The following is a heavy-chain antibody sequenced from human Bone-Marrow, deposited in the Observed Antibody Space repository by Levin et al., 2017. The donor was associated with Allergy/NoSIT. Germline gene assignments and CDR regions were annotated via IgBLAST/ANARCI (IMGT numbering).Heavy chain of an antibody. J-gene: IGHJ4*02. CDR2: IYSGGST. CDR3: ARDPNAAATGTFG. D-gene: IGHD6-13*01. V-gene: IGHV3-66*01. CDR1: GFSVTSNY. Sequence: PAGGSLRLSCTASGFSVTSNYINWVRQSPGKGLEWVALIYSGGSTNYADSVKGRFTISRDNSKNTVYLQMNSLRGDDTAVYYCARDPNAAATGTFGWGQGTLVTVSS.